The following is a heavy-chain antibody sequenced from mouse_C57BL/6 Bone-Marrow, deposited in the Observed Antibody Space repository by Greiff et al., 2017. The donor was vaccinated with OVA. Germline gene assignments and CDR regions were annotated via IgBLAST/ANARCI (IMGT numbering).Heavy chain of an antibody. V-gene: IGHV1-69*01. Sequence: QVQLQQPGAELVMPGASVKLSCKASGYTFTSYWMHWVKQRPGQGLEWIGEIDPSDSYTNYNQKFKGKSTLTVDKSSSTAYMQLSRLTSEDSAVDYCARDGAGFADWGQGTLVTVSA. CDR3: ARDGAGFAD. D-gene: IGHD1-1*02. CDR1: GYTFTSYW. J-gene: IGHJ3*01. CDR2: IDPSDSYT.